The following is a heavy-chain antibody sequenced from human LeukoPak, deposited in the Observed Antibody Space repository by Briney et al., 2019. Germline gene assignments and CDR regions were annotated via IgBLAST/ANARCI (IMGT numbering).Heavy chain of an antibody. CDR2: ISSSGTT. Sequence: GGSLRLSCAASGFTFSSYEMNWVRQAPGKGLEGVSYISSSGTTYYADSVKGRFTISRDNAKNSLYLQMNSLRAEDTAVYYCAELGITMIGGVWGKGTTVTISS. J-gene: IGHJ6*04. CDR1: GFTFSSYE. D-gene: IGHD3-10*02. V-gene: IGHV3-48*03. CDR3: AELGITMIGGV.